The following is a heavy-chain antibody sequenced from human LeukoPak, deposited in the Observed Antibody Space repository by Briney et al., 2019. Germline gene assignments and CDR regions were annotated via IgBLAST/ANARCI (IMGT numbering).Heavy chain of an antibody. J-gene: IGHJ3*02. CDR2: FSASGDST. CDR3: ARGGSYSSNAFDI. CDR1: GFTFSNYG. D-gene: IGHD1-26*01. Sequence: QPGGTLRLSCAASGFTFSNYGMSWVRQAPGKGLEWVSGFSASGDSTYYADSVKGRFTISRDNAKSTLYLQMNSLRVEDTAVYYCARGGSYSSNAFDIWGQGTMVTVSS. V-gene: IGHV3-23*01.